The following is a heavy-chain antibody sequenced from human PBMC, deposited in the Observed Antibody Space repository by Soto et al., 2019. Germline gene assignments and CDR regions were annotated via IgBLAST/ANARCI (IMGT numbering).Heavy chain of an antibody. J-gene: IGHJ5*02. CDR2: IYWDDDK. CDR3: ARITDYYDSSGGNGWFDP. CDR1: GFSLSSSGVG. Sequence: GPTLVNPTQTLTLTCTFSGFSLSSSGVGVGWIRQPPGKALEWLALIYWDDDKYYSPSLKSRLTITKDTSKNQVVLTMTNMDPVDTATYYCARITDYYDSSGGNGWFDPWGQGTLVTVSS. D-gene: IGHD3-22*01. V-gene: IGHV2-5*02.